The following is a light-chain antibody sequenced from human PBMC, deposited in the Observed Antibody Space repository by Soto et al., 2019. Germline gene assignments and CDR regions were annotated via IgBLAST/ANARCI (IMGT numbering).Light chain of an antibody. V-gene: IGLV2-14*01. J-gene: IGLJ1*01. CDR2: EVS. CDR3: CSYANSDSFV. Sequence: QSALTQPASVSGSPGQSITISCTGTSSDVGGYNYVSWYQQHPGKAPKLMIYEVSNRPSGVSNRFSGSRSGNTASLTISGLRAEDEADYYCCSYANSDSFVFGTGTKVTVL. CDR1: SSDVGGYNY.